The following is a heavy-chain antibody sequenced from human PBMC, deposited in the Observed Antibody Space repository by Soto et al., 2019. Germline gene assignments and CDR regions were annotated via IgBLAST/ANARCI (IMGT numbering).Heavy chain of an antibody. Sequence: SETLSLTCAVSGGSISSSNWWSWVRQPPGKGLEWIGEIYHSGSTNYNPSLKSRVTISVDKSKNQFSLKLSSVTAADTAVYYCARDQALDILAGWTYYYYGMDVWGQGTTVTVSS. CDR2: IYHSGST. CDR1: GGSISSSNW. CDR3: ARDQALDILAGWTYYYYGMDV. J-gene: IGHJ6*02. D-gene: IGHD3-9*01. V-gene: IGHV4-4*02.